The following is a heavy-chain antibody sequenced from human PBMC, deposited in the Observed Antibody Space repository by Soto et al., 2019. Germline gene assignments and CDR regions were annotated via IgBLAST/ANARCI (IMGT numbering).Heavy chain of an antibody. CDR1: GDSINRYY. J-gene: IGHJ6*02. CDR2: IYETETT. CDR3: ARDGSFGFGMDV. D-gene: IGHD3-10*01. V-gene: IGHV4-59*01. Sequence: PSETLSLTCTVSGDSINRYYWSWIRQPPGKGLEWIGYIYETETTSYNPSLKSRVSTSLDTSKNQISLELRSVTAADTAVYYCARDGSFGFGMDVWGQGTTVTVSS.